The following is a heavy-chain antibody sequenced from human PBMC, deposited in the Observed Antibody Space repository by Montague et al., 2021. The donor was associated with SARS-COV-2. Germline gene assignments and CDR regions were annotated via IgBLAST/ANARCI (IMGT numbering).Heavy chain of an antibody. Sequence: PALVKPTQTLTLTCTFSGFSLSTSGMCVSWIRQPPGKALEWLARIDWDDDKYYSTSLKTRLTISKDTSKNQVVLTMTNMDPVDTATYYCARMAGTDYTGYYYYAMDVWGQGTTVTVSS. J-gene: IGHJ6*02. CDR2: IDWDDDK. CDR3: ARMAGTDYTGYYYYAMDV. V-gene: IGHV2-70*11. D-gene: IGHD3-10*01. CDR1: GFSLSTSGMC.